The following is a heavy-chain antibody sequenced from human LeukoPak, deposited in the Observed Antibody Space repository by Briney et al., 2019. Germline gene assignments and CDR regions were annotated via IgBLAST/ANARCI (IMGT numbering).Heavy chain of an antibody. Sequence: GGSLRLSCSASGFTFSSYEMNWVRQAPGKGLEWVSYISSRCGTIYYADSVKGRFTISRDNAKNSLYLQVNSLRAEDTAVYYCARDKGDYSFDYWGQGTLVTVSS. D-gene: IGHD2-21*02. CDR1: GFTFSSYE. CDR3: ARDKGDYSFDY. J-gene: IGHJ4*02. CDR2: ISSRCGTI. V-gene: IGHV3-48*03.